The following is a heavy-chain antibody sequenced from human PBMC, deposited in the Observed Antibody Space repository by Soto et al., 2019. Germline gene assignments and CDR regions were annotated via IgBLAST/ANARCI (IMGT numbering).Heavy chain of an antibody. CDR3: AKATYYYDSSGYFPFDY. Sequence: GGSLRLSCAASGFTFSSYAMSWVCQAPGKGLEWVSTISGSGGSTYYADSVKGRFTISRDNSKNTLYLQMNSLRADDTAVYYCAKATYYYDSSGYFPFDYWGQGTLVTVSS. V-gene: IGHV3-23*01. CDR2: ISGSGGST. CDR1: GFTFSSYA. J-gene: IGHJ4*02. D-gene: IGHD3-22*01.